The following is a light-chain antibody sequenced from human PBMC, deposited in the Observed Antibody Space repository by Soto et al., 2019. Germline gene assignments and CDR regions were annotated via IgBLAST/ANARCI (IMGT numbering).Light chain of an antibody. CDR2: DDS. J-gene: IGLJ3*02. V-gene: IGLV3-21*02. Sequence: SYELTQPPSVSVAPGQTARITCGGNNIGSKSVHWYRQKPGQAPVLVVHDDSDRPSGIPERLSGSNSGSTATLTISRVEAGDEADYYCQVWSQQWNAVFGGGTKVTVL. CDR1: NIGSKS. CDR3: QVWSQQWNAV.